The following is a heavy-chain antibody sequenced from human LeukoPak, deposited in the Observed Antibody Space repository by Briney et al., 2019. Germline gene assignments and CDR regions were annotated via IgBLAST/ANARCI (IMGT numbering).Heavy chain of an antibody. CDR3: ARADYQLLSPSYNWFDP. CDR1: GFTFSSYG. D-gene: IGHD2-2*01. V-gene: IGHV3-30*03. CDR2: ISYDGSNK. J-gene: IGHJ5*02. Sequence: PGRSLRLSCAASGFTFSSYGMHWVRQAPGKGLEWVAVISYDGSNKYYADSVKGRFTISRDNSKNTLYLQMNSLRAEDTAVYYCARADYQLLSPSYNWFDPWGQGTLVTVSS.